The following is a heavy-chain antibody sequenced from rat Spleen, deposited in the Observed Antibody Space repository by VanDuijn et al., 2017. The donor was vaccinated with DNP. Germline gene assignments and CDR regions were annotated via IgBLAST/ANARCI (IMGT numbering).Heavy chain of an antibody. V-gene: IGHV5-7*01. J-gene: IGHJ2*01. CDR2: ITYDGSRT. CDR3: ARHGTCFDY. D-gene: IGHD5-1*01. Sequence: EVQLVESGGGLVQPGRSLKLSCAASGFTFSNYDMAWVRQAPKKGLEWVATITYDGSRTYCRDSVKGRFTISRDNAKSTLYLQMNSLRSEDTATYYCARHGTCFDYWGQGVMVTVSS. CDR1: GFTFSNYD.